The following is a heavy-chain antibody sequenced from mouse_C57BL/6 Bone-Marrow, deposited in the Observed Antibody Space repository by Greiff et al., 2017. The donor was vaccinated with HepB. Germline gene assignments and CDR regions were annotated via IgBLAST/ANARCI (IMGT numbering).Heavy chain of an antibody. CDR3: ARKIVGYYYGSSYRYFDY. V-gene: IGHV1-58*01. J-gene: IGHJ2*01. CDR1: GYTFTSYG. CDR2: IYIGNGYT. Sequence: EVQLQQSGAELVRPGSSVKMSCKTSGYTFTSYGINWVKQRPGQGLEWIGYIYIGNGYTEYNEKFKGKATLTSDTSSSTAYMQLSSLTSEDSAVYFCARKIVGYYYGSSYRYFDYWGQGTTLTVSS. D-gene: IGHD1-1*01.